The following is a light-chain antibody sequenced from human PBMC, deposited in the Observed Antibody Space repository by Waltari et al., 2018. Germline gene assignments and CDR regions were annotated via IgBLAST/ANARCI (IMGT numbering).Light chain of an antibody. J-gene: IGKJ5*01. CDR1: QSVDSY. CDR3: HQRSNWPIT. CDR2: GAS. Sequence: EIVLTQSPATLSLSPGERATLSCRASQSVDSYLLWYQQKPGQTPRLLVYGASNRATCIPARFSGSGSETDFTVTIDSLESEDFAVYYCHQRSNWPITCGQGTRLEIK. V-gene: IGKV3-11*01.